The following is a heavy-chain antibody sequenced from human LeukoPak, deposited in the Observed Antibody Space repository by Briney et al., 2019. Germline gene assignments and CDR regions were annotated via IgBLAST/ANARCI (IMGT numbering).Heavy chain of an antibody. CDR2: IYYSGST. V-gene: IGHV4-61*05. CDR3: ARGRGMVANNYYYYYMDV. CDR1: GGSISSSSYF. D-gene: IGHD5-12*01. Sequence: SETLSLTCTVSGGSISSSSYFWGWIRQPPGKGLEWIGYIYYSGSTNYNPSLKSRVTISVDTSKNQFSLKLSSVTAADTAVYYCARGRGMVANNYYYYYMDVWGKGTTVTISS. J-gene: IGHJ6*03.